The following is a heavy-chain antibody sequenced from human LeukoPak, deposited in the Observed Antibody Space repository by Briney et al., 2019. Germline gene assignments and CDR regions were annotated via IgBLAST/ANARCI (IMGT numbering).Heavy chain of an antibody. CDR2: IYPGDSDI. CDR1: GYSFTNYW. J-gene: IGHJ4*02. D-gene: IGHD3/OR15-3a*01. CDR3: ARPHYYDFIGYYFDS. Sequence: GGSLRLSCKGSGYSFTNYWFGWVRQMPGNGLEWMGIIYPGDSDIRYSPSFQGQVTISVDKSISTAYLQWSSLKASDTAIYYCARPHYYDFIGYYFDSWGQGTLVTVSS. V-gene: IGHV5-51*01.